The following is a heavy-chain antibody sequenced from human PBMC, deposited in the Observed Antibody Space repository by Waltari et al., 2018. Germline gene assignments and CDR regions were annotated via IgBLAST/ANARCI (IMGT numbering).Heavy chain of an antibody. CDR3: ASPPDYYDSSGYRSDAFDI. Sequence: QVQLVQSGAEVKKPGSSVKVSCKASGGTFSSYTISWVRQAPGQGLEWMGRISPILGIANYAQKFQGRVTITADKSTSTAYMELSSLRSEDTAVYYCASPPDYYDSSGYRSDAFDIWGQGTMVTVSS. CDR1: GGTFSSYT. J-gene: IGHJ3*02. D-gene: IGHD3-22*01. CDR2: ISPILGIA. V-gene: IGHV1-69*02.